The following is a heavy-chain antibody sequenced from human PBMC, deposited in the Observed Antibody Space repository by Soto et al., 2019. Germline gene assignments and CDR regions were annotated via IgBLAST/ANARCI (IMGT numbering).Heavy chain of an antibody. V-gene: IGHV3-48*03. CDR1: GFTFSSYE. CDR2: ISSSGSTI. Sequence: GGSLRLSCAAYGFTFSSYEMNWVRQAPGKGLEWVSYISSSGSTIYYADSVKGRFTISRDNAKNSLYPQMNSLKTEDTAVYYCTTDRLVRSYWGQGTLVTVSS. J-gene: IGHJ4*02. D-gene: IGHD1-1*01. CDR3: TTDRLVRSY.